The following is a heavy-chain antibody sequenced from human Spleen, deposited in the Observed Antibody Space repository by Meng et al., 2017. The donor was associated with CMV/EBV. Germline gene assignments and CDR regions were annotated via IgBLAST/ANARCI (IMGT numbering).Heavy chain of an antibody. CDR2: IIPILGIA. D-gene: IGHD5-18*01. J-gene: IGHJ6*02. V-gene: IGHV1-69*04. CDR3: ARDISYRDGGQLYYYYYYGMDV. Sequence: SVKVSCKASGGTFSSYTISWVRQAPGQGLEWMGRIIPILGIANYAQKFQGRVTITADKSTSTAYMELSSLRSEDTAVYYCARDISYRDGGQLYYYYYYGMDVWGQGTTVTVS. CDR1: GGTFSSYT.